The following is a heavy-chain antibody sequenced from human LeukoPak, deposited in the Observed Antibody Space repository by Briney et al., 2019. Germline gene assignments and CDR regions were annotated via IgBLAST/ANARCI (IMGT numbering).Heavy chain of an antibody. CDR2: FYPEDGET. J-gene: IGHJ4*02. CDR3: ATDRTYYYDSSGYYLGY. CDR1: GYTLTELS. D-gene: IGHD3-22*01. V-gene: IGHV1-24*01. Sequence: ASVTVSCKVSGYTLTELSMHWVRQAPGKGLEWMGGFYPEDGETIYAQKFQGRVTMTEDTSTDTAYMELSSLRSEDTAVYYCATDRTYYYDSSGYYLGYWGQGTLVTVSS.